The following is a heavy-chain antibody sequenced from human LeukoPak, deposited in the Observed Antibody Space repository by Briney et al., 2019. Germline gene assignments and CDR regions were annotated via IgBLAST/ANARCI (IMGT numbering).Heavy chain of an antibody. J-gene: IGHJ4*02. CDR2: ISSNGGSR. V-gene: IGHV3-64D*06. CDR1: GITFSGYA. D-gene: IGHD2-15*01. CDR3: VKDKGYCSGGSCHFDY. Sequence: GGSLRLSCSASGITFSGYAIHWVRQAPGKGLEYVSAISSNGGSRYYADSVKGRFTISRDNSKNTLYLQTSSLRAEDTAVYYCVKDKGYCSGGSCHFDYWGQGTLVTVSS.